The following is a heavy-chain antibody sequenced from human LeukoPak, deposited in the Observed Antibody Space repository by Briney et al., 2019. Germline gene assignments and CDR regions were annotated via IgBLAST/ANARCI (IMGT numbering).Heavy chain of an antibody. D-gene: IGHD3-3*01. J-gene: IGHJ5*02. Sequence: GASVKVSCKASGGTFSSYAISWVRQAPGQGLEWMGGIIPIFGTANYAQKFQGRVTITADESTSTAYMELSSLRSEDTAVYYCAREDLTYYDFWSGYRNNWFDPWGQGTLVTVSS. CDR1: GGTFSSYA. V-gene: IGHV1-69*13. CDR3: AREDLTYYDFWSGYRNNWFDP. CDR2: IIPIFGTA.